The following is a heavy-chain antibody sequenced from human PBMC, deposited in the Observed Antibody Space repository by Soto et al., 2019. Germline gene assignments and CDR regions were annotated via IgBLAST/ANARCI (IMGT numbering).Heavy chain of an antibody. Sequence: SETLSLTCAFSGDSVTSNYLTWIRQSPEKGLEWIGYMHYTGFSFYNPSLKSRVAMSVDKSKNEFTLQLTSVTAADTAVYYCARSLRRGYPSRYGDKFDYWGQGTLVTVSS. J-gene: IGHJ4*02. V-gene: IGHV4-59*02. CDR3: ARSLRRGYPSRYGDKFDY. CDR2: MHYTGFS. D-gene: IGHD4-17*01. CDR1: GDSVTSNY.